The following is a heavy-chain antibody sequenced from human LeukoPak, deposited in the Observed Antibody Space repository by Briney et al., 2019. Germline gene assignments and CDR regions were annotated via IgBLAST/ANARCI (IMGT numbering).Heavy chain of an antibody. CDR2: IYTGGNT. V-gene: IGHV3-66*01. CDR3: TRGRPGYYFDY. D-gene: IGHD1-14*01. J-gene: IGHJ4*02. CDR1: GFTVSNYY. Sequence: GGSLRLSCAASGFTVSNYYISWVRQAPGKGLEWVSSIYTGGNTNYADSVEGRFTISRDNSQNTLYLQMNSLRAEDTALYYCTRGRPGYYFDYWGQGTLVTVSS.